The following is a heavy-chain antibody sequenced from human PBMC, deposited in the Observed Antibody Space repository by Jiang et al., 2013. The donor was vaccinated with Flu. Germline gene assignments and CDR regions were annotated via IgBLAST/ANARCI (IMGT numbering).Heavy chain of an antibody. Sequence: QLLESGGGLVQPGGSLRLSCAASGFTFSSYWMSWVRQAPGKGLEWVANIKQDGSEKYYVDSVKGRFTISRDNAKNSLYLQMNSLRAEDTAVYYCARGDGAGTGVFDYWGQGTLVTVSS. J-gene: IGHJ4*02. V-gene: IGHV3-7*03. CDR3: ARGDGAGTGVFDY. CDR2: IKQDGSEK. D-gene: IGHD6-19*01. CDR1: GFTFSSYW.